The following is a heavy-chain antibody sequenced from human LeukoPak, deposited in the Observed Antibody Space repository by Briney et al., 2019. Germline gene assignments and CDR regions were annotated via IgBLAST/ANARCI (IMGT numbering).Heavy chain of an antibody. V-gene: IGHV1-2*02. CDR3: ARDMKIAAAGTGGY. CDR2: INPNSGGT. Sequence: ASVKVSCKASGYTFTGYYMHWVRQAPGQGLEWMGWINPNSGGTNYAQKFQGRVTMTRDTSISTAYMELSRLRSDDTAVYYCARDMKIAAAGTGGYWGQGTLVTVSS. CDR1: GYTFTGYY. J-gene: IGHJ4*02. D-gene: IGHD6-13*01.